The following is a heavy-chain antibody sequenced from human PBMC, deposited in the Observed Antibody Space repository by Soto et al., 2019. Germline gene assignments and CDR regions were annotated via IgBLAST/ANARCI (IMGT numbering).Heavy chain of an antibody. CDR3: AEDITYFDY. CDR1: GFSFSNYG. J-gene: IGHJ4*02. Sequence: GGSLRLSCAASGFSFSNYGMHWVRQAPGKGLEWVAVIWHDGSHKYYADSVQGRLTISRDDSMSTLYLQMNSLRAEDTAVYYCAEDITYFDYWGQGNLVTVS. D-gene: IGHD1-20*01. CDR2: IWHDGSHK. V-gene: IGHV3-33*06.